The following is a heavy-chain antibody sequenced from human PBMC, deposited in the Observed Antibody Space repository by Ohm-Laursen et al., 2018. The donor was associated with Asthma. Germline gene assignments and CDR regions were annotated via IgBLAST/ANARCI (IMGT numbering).Heavy chain of an antibody. CDR3: ARQKVVPAAMAAYYYYGMDV. CDR2: ISYDGSSK. CDR1: GFTFSSYG. D-gene: IGHD2-2*01. V-gene: IGHV3-30*03. J-gene: IGHJ6*02. Sequence: SLRLSCAASGFTFSSYGMHWVRQAPGKGLEWVAVISYDGSSKYYADSVKGRFTVSRDNSKNTLYLQMNSLRAEDTAVYYCARQKVVPAAMAAYYYYGMDVWGQGTTVTVSS.